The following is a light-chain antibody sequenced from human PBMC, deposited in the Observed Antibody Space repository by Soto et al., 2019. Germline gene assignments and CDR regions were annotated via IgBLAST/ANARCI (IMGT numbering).Light chain of an antibody. V-gene: IGKV3-20*01. J-gene: IGKJ4*01. Sequence: EFVLLQSPGTLSLSPGARAPLSGRASQTVRNNYLAWYQQKPGQAPRLLIYDASSRATGIPDRFSGGGSGTDFTLTISRPEPEDFAVYYCQQFSSYPLTVGGGTKVDIK. CDR3: QQFSSYPLT. CDR1: QTVRNNY. CDR2: DAS.